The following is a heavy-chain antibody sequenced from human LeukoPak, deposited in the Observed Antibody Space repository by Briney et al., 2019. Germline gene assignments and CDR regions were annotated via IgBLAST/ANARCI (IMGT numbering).Heavy chain of an antibody. CDR2: IIPIFGTA. CDR1: GGTFSSYA. D-gene: IGHD1-7*01. J-gene: IGHJ6*03. Sequence: VASVNVSCKASGGTFSSYAISWVRQAPGQGLEWMGRIIPIFGTANYAQKFQGRVTITTDESTSTAYMELSSLRSEDTAVYYCAKEMNWNYVGYYYYYMDVWGKGTTVTVSS. CDR3: AKEMNWNYVGYYYYYMDV. V-gene: IGHV1-69*05.